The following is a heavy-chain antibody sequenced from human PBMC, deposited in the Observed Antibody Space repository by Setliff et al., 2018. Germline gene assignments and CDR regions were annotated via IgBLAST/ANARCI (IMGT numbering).Heavy chain of an antibody. D-gene: IGHD2-15*01. CDR3: AKIWGAYCTGNRCHSDPPHWDN. CDR1: GFIFSGSA. CDR2: IRDKYNSYAI. Sequence: GGSLRLSCAASGFIFSGSAIHWVRQASGKGLEWVGRIRDKYNSYAIAYAASVEGRFTISRDDSKNMAYLQMNSLRTEDTAVYYCAKIWGAYCTGNRCHSDPPHWDNWGQGTLVTVSS. V-gene: IGHV3-73*01. J-gene: IGHJ4*02.